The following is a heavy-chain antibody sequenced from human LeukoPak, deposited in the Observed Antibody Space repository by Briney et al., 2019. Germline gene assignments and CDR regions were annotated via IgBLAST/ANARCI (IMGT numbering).Heavy chain of an antibody. CDR1: GFTFSSYA. D-gene: IGHD6-13*01. CDR2: ISRNGGDT. CDR3: AKMARYSRSWADC. Sequence: PGGSLRLSCAASGFTFSSYAMHWVRQAPGKGLEWVAGISRNGGDTYYADSVKGRFTISRDNSKNTPYLQMNSLRAEDTAVYYCAKMARYSRSWADCWGQGTLVTVSS. V-gene: IGHV3-23*01. J-gene: IGHJ4*02.